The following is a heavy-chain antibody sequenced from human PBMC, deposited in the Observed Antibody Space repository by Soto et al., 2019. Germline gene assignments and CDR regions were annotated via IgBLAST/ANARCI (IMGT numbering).Heavy chain of an antibody. CDR1: GGTFSSYA. CDR3: ARVPLCYQYSSSSVPGTHDY. CDR2: IIPIFGTA. J-gene: IGHJ4*02. V-gene: IGHV1-69*13. D-gene: IGHD6-6*01. Sequence: ASVKVSCKASGGTFSSYAISWVRQAPGQGLEWMGGIIPIFGTANYAQKFQGRVTITADESTSTAYMELSSLRSEDTAVYYRARVPLCYQYSSSSVPGTHDYWGQGTLVTVSS.